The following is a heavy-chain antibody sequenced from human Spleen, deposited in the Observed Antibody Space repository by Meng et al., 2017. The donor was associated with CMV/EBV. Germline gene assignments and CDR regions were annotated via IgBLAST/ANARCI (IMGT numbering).Heavy chain of an antibody. V-gene: IGHV1-8*01. J-gene: IGHJ4*02. CDR3: ARGHYSSSSPFDY. Sequence: ASVKVSCKASGYTFTTYDINWVRQATGQGLEWMGWMNPNSGNTGYVQKFQGRVTMTRNTSISTAYMELSRLRSEDTAVYYCARGHYSSSSPFDYWGQGTLVTSPQ. CDR1: GYTFTTYD. D-gene: IGHD6-13*01. CDR2: MNPNSGNT.